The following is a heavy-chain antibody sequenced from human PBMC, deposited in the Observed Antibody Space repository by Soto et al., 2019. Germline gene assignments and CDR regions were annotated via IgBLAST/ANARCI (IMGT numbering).Heavy chain of an antibody. CDR3: ARHLLTYYYGSGSYAFDI. CDR1: GGSISSYY. D-gene: IGHD3-10*01. Sequence: LSLTCTVSGGSISSYYWSWIRQPPGKGLEWIGYIYYSGSTNYNPSLKSRVTISVDTSKNQFSLKLSSVTAADTAVYYCARHLLTYYYGSGSYAFDIWGQGTMVTVSS. CDR2: IYYSGST. J-gene: IGHJ3*02. V-gene: IGHV4-59*08.